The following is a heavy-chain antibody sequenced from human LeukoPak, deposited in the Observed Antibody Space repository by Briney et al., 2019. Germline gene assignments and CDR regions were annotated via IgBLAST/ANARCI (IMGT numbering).Heavy chain of an antibody. D-gene: IGHD5-18*01. J-gene: IGHJ6*03. Sequence: SETLSLTCTVSGGSISSYYWSWIRQPPGKGLEWIGYIYYSGSTNYNPSLKSRVTISVDTSKNQFSLKLSSVTAADTAVYYCARDSSYGWPNYYYYMDVWGEGTTVTVSS. V-gene: IGHV4-59*01. CDR1: GGSISSYY. CDR2: IYYSGST. CDR3: ARDSSYGWPNYYYYMDV.